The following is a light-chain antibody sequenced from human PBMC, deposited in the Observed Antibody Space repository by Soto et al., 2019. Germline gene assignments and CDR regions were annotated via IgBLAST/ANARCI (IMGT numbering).Light chain of an antibody. CDR2: GAS. V-gene: IGKV3-15*01. CDR1: QSVSSN. J-gene: IGKJ1*01. CDR3: QQYNNGWT. Sequence: EIVMTQSPATLSVSPGERATLSCRASQSVSSNLAWYQQKPGQAPRLLIYGASTRATGIPARFSGSGSGTVFIHTISSLQSEDFAVYYCQQYNNGWTFGQGTKVEIK.